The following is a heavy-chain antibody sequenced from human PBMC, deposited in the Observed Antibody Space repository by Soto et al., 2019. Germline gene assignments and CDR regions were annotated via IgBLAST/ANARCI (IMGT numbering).Heavy chain of an antibody. D-gene: IGHD3-3*01. CDR3: ARSGYDYWSGPVPSADY. V-gene: IGHV4-30-4*01. J-gene: IGHJ4*02. Sequence: SETLSLTCTVSGDSVSSVGFHWAWLRRPPGKGLELIGYIYNGGSTYYRPSLESRMHMSLDATRNHYSLRLTSVTAADTAVYYCARSGYDYWSGPVPSADYWGRGTLVTVSS. CDR2: IYNGGST. CDR1: GDSVSSVGFH.